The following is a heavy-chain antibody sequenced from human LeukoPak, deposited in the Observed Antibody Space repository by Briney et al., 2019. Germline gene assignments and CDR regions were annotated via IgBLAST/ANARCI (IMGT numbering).Heavy chain of an antibody. D-gene: IGHD5-12*01. CDR3: AKGGYATTNNWFDP. CDR2: ISSSSTYT. J-gene: IGHJ5*02. CDR1: GFTFSSYT. V-gene: IGHV3-21*01. Sequence: GGSLRLSCAASGFTFSSYTMNWVRQAPGKGLEWVSSISSSSTYTYYANSVKGRFTISRDNAKNSLYLQMSSLRAEDTAVYYCAKGGYATTNNWFDPWGQGTLVTVSS.